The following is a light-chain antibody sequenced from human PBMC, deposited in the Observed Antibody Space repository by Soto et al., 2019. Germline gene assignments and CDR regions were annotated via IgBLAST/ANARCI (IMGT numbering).Light chain of an antibody. CDR1: QSISSY. V-gene: IGKV1-39*01. J-gene: IGKJ3*01. CDR2: EAS. CDR3: QQSYGSPPFT. Sequence: DIQMTQSPSPLSASVGDRVYITCRTSQSISSYLNWYQAKPGKAPKLLIYEASTLESGVPSRFSGSGSGTDFTLTISSLQPEDPATYYCQQSYGSPPFTFGPGTRVDI.